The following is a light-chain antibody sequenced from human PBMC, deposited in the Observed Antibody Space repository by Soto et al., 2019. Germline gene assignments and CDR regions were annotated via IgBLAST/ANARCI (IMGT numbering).Light chain of an antibody. J-gene: IGKJ1*01. CDR3: QQYSTYPAWT. CDR2: KAS. V-gene: IGKV1-5*03. CDR1: QNINSW. Sequence: IQMTQSPSTLPASVGDRVTITCRASQNINSWLAWYQQKPGKSPKLLIYKASSLKSGVPSRFSGSGSGTEFIFTISSLQPEDFATYYCQQYSTYPAWTFGQGTKVEIK.